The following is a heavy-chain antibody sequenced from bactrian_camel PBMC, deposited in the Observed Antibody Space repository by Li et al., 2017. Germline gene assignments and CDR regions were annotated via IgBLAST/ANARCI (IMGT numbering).Heavy chain of an antibody. J-gene: IGHJ6*01. CDR2: LNIDGKT. CDR3: ASRWRSWGCTIRYQDYTS. D-gene: IGHD2*01. Sequence: HVQLVESGGGSVPVGGSLRLSCVSSVGYVFSSHCMGWFLQAPGKEREGVAALNIDGKTTYADSVKGRFTISQDSAKNTLYLQMNSLKPEDTATYYCASRWRSWGCTIRYQDYTSWGQGTQVTVS. V-gene: IGHV3S53*01. CDR1: GYVFSSHC.